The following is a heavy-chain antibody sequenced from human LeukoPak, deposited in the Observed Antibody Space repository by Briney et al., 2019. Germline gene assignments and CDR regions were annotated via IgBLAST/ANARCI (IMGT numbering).Heavy chain of an antibody. D-gene: IGHD6-13*01. CDR2: IYYSGST. Sequence: PSEILSLTCTVSGGSISSYYWSWLRQPQGKGLEGIGYIYYSGSTNYNPSLKSRVTISVDTSKNQFSLKLSSVTAADTAVYYCAREVIAAAGTCFDYWGQGTLVTVSS. V-gene: IGHV4-59*01. J-gene: IGHJ4*02. CDR1: GGSISSYY. CDR3: AREVIAAAGTCFDY.